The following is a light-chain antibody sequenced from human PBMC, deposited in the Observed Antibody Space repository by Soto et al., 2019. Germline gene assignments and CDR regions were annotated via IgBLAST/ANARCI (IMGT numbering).Light chain of an antibody. V-gene: IGKV3-15*01. CDR1: QSVSSN. Sequence: EIVMTQSPATLSVSPGERATLSCRASQSVSSNLAWYQQKPGQAPRLLIYGASTRATSIPVRFSGSGFGTDFILSVSSLQSEDFAVYYCQQYNNWPYTFGQGTKLEIK. J-gene: IGKJ2*01. CDR3: QQYNNWPYT. CDR2: GAS.